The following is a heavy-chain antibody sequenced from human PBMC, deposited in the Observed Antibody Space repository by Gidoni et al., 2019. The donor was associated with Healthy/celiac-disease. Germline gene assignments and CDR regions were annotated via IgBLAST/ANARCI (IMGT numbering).Heavy chain of an antibody. CDR2: IIPIFCTA. CDR3: ARTTVPNTAEGAFDI. D-gene: IGHD4-17*01. J-gene: IGHJ3*02. Sequence: QVQLVQSGAEVKKPGSSVKVYCKASGGTFSSYAISWVRQDPGQGLEWMGGIIPIFCTANYAQTFQGRVTITADESTSTAYMELSSLRSEDTAVYYCARTTVPNTAEGAFDIWGQGTMVTVSS. V-gene: IGHV1-69*01. CDR1: GGTFSSYA.